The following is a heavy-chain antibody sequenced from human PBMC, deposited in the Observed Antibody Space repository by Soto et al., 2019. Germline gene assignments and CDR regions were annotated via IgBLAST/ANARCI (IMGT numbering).Heavy chain of an antibody. V-gene: IGHV5-51*01. Sequence: GESLKISCKGSGYSFTSYWIGWVRQMPGKGLEWMGIIYPGDSDTRYSPSFQGQVTISADKSISTAYLQWSSLKASDTAMYYCARKRLSRRVSNWFDPWGQGTLVTVSS. CDR2: IYPGDSDT. D-gene: IGHD3-10*01. J-gene: IGHJ5*02. CDR1: GYSFTSYW. CDR3: ARKRLSRRVSNWFDP.